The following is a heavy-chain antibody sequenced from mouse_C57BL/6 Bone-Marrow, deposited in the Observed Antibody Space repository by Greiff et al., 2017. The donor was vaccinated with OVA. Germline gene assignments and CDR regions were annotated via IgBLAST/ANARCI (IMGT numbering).Heavy chain of an antibody. CDR1: GYTFTSYW. CDR2: IHPNSGST. CDR3: ARDLYYDYSSWCAY. Sequence: QVQLQQPGAELVKPGASVKLSCKASGYTFTSYWMHWVKQRPGQGLAWIGMIHPNSGSTNYNEKFKSKATLTVDKSSSTAYMQLSSLTSEDSAVYYCARDLYYDYSSWCAYWGQGTLVTVSA. J-gene: IGHJ3*01. D-gene: IGHD2-4*01. V-gene: IGHV1-64*01.